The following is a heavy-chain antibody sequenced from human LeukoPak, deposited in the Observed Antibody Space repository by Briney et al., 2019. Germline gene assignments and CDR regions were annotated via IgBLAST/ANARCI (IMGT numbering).Heavy chain of an antibody. D-gene: IGHD6-19*01. V-gene: IGHV3-30*18. CDR1: GYPFSDSD. J-gene: IGHJ4*02. Sequence: PGGSLRLSCAASGYPFSDSDIHWVRQAPGKGLEWVAFVSHGGSSKFYAESVKGRFGISRDNSKSTTYLQMNGLRPDDTAVYYCAKTTGGWPRFFDHWGQGTLVAVSS. CDR2: VSHGGSSK. CDR3: AKTTGGWPRFFDH.